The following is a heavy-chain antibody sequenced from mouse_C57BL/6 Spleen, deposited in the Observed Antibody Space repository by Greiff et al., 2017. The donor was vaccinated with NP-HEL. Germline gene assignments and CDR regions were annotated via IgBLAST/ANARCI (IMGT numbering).Heavy chain of an antibody. V-gene: IGHV1-80*01. CDR2: IYPGDGDT. J-gene: IGHJ2*01. D-gene: IGHD1-1*01. Sequence: VHLVESGAELVKPGASVKISCKASGYAFSSYWMNWVKQRPGKGLEWIGQIYPGDGDTNYNGKFKGKATLTADKSSSTAYMQLSSLTSEDSAVYFCARGALLLRYYFDYWGQGTTLTVSS. CDR1: GYAFSSYW. CDR3: ARGALLLRYYFDY.